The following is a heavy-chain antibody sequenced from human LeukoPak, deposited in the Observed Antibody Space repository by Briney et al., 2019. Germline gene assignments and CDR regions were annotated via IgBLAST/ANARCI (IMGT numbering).Heavy chain of an antibody. Sequence: GGSLRLSCAASGFTFSSYAMSWVRQAPGKGLEWVSAIGGSGGSTYYADSVKGRFTISRDNSKNTLYLQMNSLRAEDTAVYYCAKDQFSSSWNGGDYWGQGTLVTVSS. V-gene: IGHV3-23*01. D-gene: IGHD6-13*01. CDR1: GFTFSSYA. J-gene: IGHJ4*02. CDR3: AKDQFSSSWNGGDY. CDR2: IGGSGGST.